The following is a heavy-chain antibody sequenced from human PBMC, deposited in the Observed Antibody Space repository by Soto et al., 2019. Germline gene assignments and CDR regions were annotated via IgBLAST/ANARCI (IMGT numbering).Heavy chain of an antibody. CDR1: GFTFGDYA. Sequence: PGGSLRLSCTASGFTFGDYAMSWVRQAPGKGLEWVGFIRSKAYGGTTEYAASVKGRFTISRDDSKSIAYLQMNGLKTEDTAVYYCTRVSIEASYGMDVWGQGTTVTVSS. CDR3: TRVSIEASYGMDV. CDR2: IRSKAYGGTT. D-gene: IGHD6-6*01. V-gene: IGHV3-49*04. J-gene: IGHJ6*02.